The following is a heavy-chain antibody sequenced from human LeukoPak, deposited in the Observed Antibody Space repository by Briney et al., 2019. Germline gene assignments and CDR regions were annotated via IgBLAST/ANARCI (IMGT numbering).Heavy chain of an antibody. D-gene: IGHD5-18*01. CDR3: AKDADTATHFDY. J-gene: IGHJ4*02. V-gene: IGHV3-33*06. Sequence: GRSLRLSCAASGFTFSSYGMHWVRQAPGKGLEWVAVIWYDGSNKYYADSVKGRFTISRDNSKNTLYLQMNSLRAEDTAVYYCAKDADTATHFDYWGQGTLATVSS. CDR1: GFTFSSYG. CDR2: IWYDGSNK.